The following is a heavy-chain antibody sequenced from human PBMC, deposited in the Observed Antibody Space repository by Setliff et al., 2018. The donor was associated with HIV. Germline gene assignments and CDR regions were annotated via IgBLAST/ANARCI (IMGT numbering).Heavy chain of an antibody. V-gene: IGHV1-18*01. CDR2: MSTYSGNT. CDR1: GYTFINYG. CDR3: ARTVKTTLGDLLSPYYYYMDL. J-gene: IGHJ6*03. D-gene: IGHD3-16*01. Sequence: ASVKVSCKAYGYTFINYGITWVRQAPGQGLEWMGWMSTYSGNTDYAQNVQGRFTMTSDTSTTTAYMELRNLRSNDSAVYYCARTVKTTLGDLLSPYYYYMDLWG.